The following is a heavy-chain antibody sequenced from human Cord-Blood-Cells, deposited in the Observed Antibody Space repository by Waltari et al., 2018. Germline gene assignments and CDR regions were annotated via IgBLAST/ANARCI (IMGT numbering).Heavy chain of an antibody. Sequence: QLQLQESGPGLVKPSETLSLTCTVSGGSISSSSYYWGWIRQPPGKGLEWIGSIYYSGGTYYNPSLKSRVTISVDTSKNQFYLKLSSVTAADTAVYYCARITMVRGVIYYYYYYMDVWGKGTTVTVSS. CDR3: ARITMVRGVIYYYYYYMDV. J-gene: IGHJ6*03. CDR1: GGSISSSSYY. D-gene: IGHD3-10*01. V-gene: IGHV4-39*07. CDR2: IYYSGGT.